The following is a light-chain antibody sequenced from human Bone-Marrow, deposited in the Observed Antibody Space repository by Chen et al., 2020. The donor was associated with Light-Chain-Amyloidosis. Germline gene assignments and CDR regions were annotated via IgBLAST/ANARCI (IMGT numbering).Light chain of an antibody. CDR1: DLPTKY. V-gene: IGLV3-25*03. CDR3: QSADSSGTYEVI. Sequence: SYELTQPPSVSVSPGQTARINCSGDDLPTKYAYWYQQNPGQAPVLVIHRDTERPSGISERFSGSSSGTTATLTISGVQAEDEADYHCQSADSSGTYEVIFGGGTKLTVL. J-gene: IGLJ2*01. CDR2: RDT.